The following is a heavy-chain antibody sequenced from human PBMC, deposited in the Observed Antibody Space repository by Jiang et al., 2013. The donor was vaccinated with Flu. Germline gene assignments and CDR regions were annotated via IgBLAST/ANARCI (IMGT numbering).Heavy chain of an antibody. Sequence: FAISWVRQAPGQGLEWMGRVIPSLGVTHYAQNFQDRVTITADKSTGAGYMEVTSLRSEDTAVYYCARSRPAVREVVITPFSGQCFDYWGQGTLVTVSS. D-gene: IGHD3-10*01. CDR2: VIPSLGVT. J-gene: IGHJ4*02. CDR1: FA. CDR3: ARSRPAVREVVITPFSGQCFDY. V-gene: IGHV1-69*04.